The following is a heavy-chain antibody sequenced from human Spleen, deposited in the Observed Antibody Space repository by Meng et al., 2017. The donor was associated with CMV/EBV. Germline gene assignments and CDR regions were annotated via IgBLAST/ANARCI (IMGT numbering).Heavy chain of an antibody. CDR1: GFTFSRYA. CDR2: ISYDGNNK. D-gene: IGHD2-2*01. V-gene: IGHV3-30-3*01. J-gene: IGHJ4*02. CDR3: AIYFRHQLDY. Sequence: LSCAASGFTFSRYALHWVRQAPGKGLEWVAVISYDGNNKYYADSVKGRFTISRDNSKNTLYLQMNSLRTEDTGVYYCAIYFRHQLDYWGQGTLVTVSS.